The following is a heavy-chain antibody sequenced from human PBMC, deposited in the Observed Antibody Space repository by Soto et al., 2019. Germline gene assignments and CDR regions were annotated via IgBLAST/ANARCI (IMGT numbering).Heavy chain of an antibody. V-gene: IGHV4-4*02. J-gene: IGHJ6*02. CDR3: ARDHVYYYGSGSYGYYYGMDV. Sequence: SETLSLTCAVSGDSISSSNWWSWVRQPPGKGLEWIGEIYHSGGINYNPSLKSRVTISVDKSKNQFALKLTSVTAADTAVYYCARDHVYYYGSGSYGYYYGMDVWGQGTTVTVSS. CDR2: IYHSGGI. D-gene: IGHD3-10*01. CDR1: GDSISSSNW.